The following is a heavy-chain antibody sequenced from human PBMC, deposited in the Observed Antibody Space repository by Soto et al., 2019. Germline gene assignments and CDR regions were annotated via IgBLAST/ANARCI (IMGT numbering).Heavy chain of an antibody. V-gene: IGHV3-9*01. CDR1: GFTFDDYA. J-gene: IGHJ4*02. D-gene: IGHD1-1*01. CDR2: ISWNSGNI. CDR3: AKDASITTTYLAH. Sequence: DVQLVESGGGLVQPGRSLRLSCAASGFTFDDYAMHWVRQAPGKGLEWVSSISWNSGNIDYADSVKGRFTVSRDNAKNVLYLHMSSLRSEDSALYYCAKDASITTTYLAHWGQGTLVTVSS.